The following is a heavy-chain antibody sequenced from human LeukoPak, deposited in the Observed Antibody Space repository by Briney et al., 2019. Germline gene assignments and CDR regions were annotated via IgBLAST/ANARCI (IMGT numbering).Heavy chain of an antibody. V-gene: IGHV4-39*01. CDR1: GGSLSSSSYY. CDR2: LYYSGST. D-gene: IGHD4-23*01. Sequence: SETLSLTCTVSGGSLSSSSYYWGWIRQPPGKGLEWIGSLYYSGSTHYNPSIKSRVTISVDTSKNQFSLKLTSVTAADTAVYYCANSANYGGNSGFFDYWGQGTLVTVSS. J-gene: IGHJ4*02. CDR3: ANSANYGGNSGFFDY.